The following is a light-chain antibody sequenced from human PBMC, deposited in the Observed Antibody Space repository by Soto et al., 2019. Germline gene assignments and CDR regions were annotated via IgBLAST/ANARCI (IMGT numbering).Light chain of an antibody. J-gene: IGKJ1*01. Sequence: DIVETQSPDSLAVSLGERATINCKSSQSVLYSSNNKNYLAWYQQKPGQPPKLLIYWASTRESGVPDRFSGSGSGTDFTLTISSLQAEDVAVYYCQQYYRPWTFGQGTKVEIK. CDR2: WAS. CDR1: QSVLYSSNNKNY. CDR3: QQYYRPWT. V-gene: IGKV4-1*01.